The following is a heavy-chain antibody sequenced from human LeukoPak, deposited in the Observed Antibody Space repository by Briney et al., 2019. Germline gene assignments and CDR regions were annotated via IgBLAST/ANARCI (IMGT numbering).Heavy chain of an antibody. D-gene: IGHD3-9*01. V-gene: IGHV3-30*02. Sequence: GGSLRLSCAASGFTFSNSAMHWVRQAPGKGLEWVAFIRYDGNNKYYADSVKGRFTISRDNSKNTLYLQMNSLRAEDTAVYYCASRAAPFDHFDYWGQGTLVTVSS. J-gene: IGHJ4*02. CDR1: GFTFSNSA. CDR3: ASRAAPFDHFDY. CDR2: IRYDGNNK.